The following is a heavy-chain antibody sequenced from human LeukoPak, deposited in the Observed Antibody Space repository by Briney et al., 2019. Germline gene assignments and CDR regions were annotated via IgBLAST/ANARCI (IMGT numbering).Heavy chain of an antibody. CDR3: ARSVTPDYFDY. CDR2: IYYSGST. CDR1: GGSISSYY. J-gene: IGHJ4*02. V-gene: IGHV4-59*08. Sequence: SETLSLTCTVSGGSISSYYWSWIRQPPGKGLEWIGYIYYSGSTNYNPSLKSRVTISVDTSKSQFSLKLSSVTAADTAVYYCARSVTPDYFDYWGQGTLVTVSS. D-gene: IGHD4-17*01.